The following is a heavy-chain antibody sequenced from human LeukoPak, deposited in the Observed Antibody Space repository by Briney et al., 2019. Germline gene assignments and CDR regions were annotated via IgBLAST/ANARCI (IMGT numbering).Heavy chain of an antibody. CDR1: GYTFTSYG. Sequence: PLASVKVSCKASGYTFTSYGISWVRQAPGQGLEWMGWISAYNGNTNYAQKLQGRVTMTTDTSTSTAYMELRSLRSDDTAVYYCARDRANYYDSSGYYFYFDYWGQGTLVTVSS. CDR3: ARDRANYYDSSGYYFYFDY. J-gene: IGHJ4*02. CDR2: ISAYNGNT. V-gene: IGHV1-18*01. D-gene: IGHD3-22*01.